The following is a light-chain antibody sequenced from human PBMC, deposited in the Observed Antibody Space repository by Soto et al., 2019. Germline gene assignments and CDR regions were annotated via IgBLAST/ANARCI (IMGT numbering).Light chain of an antibody. CDR3: QQYSSHRT. CDR2: KAS. J-gene: IGKJ1*01. Sequence: DIQMTQSPSTLSGSVGDRVTITCRASQTISSWLAWYQQKPGKAPKLLIYKASTLKSGVPSRFRGSGSGTEFTLTISGLQADDFATYYCQQYSSHRTFGQGTKVDI. V-gene: IGKV1-5*03. CDR1: QTISSW.